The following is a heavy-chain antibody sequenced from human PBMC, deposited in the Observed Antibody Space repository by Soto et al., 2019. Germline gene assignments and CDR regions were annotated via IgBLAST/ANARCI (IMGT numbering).Heavy chain of an antibody. CDR1: GDTFKSYA. Sequence: QVQLVQSGAEVKKPGSSVKVSSKVSGDTFKSYAFSWVRQAPGHGLEWMGRIIPLFGTADYPLRFQGRVTISAAESTSTGYMEVCILRTEDTPVYYCARDSGVVVVAATLTFHFYVLDVWGQGTTVTVSS. D-gene: IGHD2-15*01. J-gene: IGHJ6*02. V-gene: IGHV1-69*18. CDR3: ARDSGVVVVAATLTFHFYVLDV. CDR2: IIPLFGTA.